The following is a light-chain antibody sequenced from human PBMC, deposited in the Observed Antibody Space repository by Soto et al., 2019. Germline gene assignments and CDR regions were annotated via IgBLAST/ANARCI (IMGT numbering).Light chain of an antibody. CDR1: STDIGNYNY. Sequence: QSALTQPDSVSGSPGQSITISCTGTSTDIGNYNYVSWYQQHPGKAPKLIIFEVSDRPSGVSNRFSASKSGNTASLTISRLQPEDEGDYYCSSYTTSSLLVFGGGTKVTVL. CDR3: SSYTTSSLLV. J-gene: IGLJ3*02. V-gene: IGLV2-14*01. CDR2: EVS.